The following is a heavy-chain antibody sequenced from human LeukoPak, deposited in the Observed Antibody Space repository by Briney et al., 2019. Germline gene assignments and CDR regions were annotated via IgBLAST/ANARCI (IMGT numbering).Heavy chain of an antibody. CDR2: IYTDGST. J-gene: IGHJ4*02. D-gene: IGHD6-19*01. Sequence: PGGSLRLSCAASGFTVSSNYMIWVRQAPGKGLEWVSVIYTDGSTYYADSVKGRFTISRDNSKNTLHLQMNSLRVEDTAVYYCARLTVSGQFDYWGQGTLVTVSS. V-gene: IGHV3-66*01. CDR3: ARLTVSGQFDY. CDR1: GFTVSSNY.